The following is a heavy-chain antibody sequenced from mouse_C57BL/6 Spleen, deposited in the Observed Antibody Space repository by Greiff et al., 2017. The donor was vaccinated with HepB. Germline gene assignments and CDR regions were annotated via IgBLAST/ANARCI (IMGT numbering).Heavy chain of an antibody. Sequence: QVQLKESGAELVRPGASVTLSCKASGYTFTDYDMHWVKQTPVHGLEWIGAIDPETGGTAYNQKFKGKAILTADKSSSTAYMELRSLTSEDSAVYYCTRSFITLWGQGTTLTVSS. CDR3: TRSFITL. CDR1: GYTFTDYD. CDR2: IDPETGGT. J-gene: IGHJ2*01. D-gene: IGHD1-1*01. V-gene: IGHV1-15*01.